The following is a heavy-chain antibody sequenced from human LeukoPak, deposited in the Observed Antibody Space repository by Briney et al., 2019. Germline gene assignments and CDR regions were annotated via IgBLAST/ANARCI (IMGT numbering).Heavy chain of an antibody. Sequence: SETLSLTCAVYGGSFSGYYWSWIRQPPEKGLEWIGEINHSGSTNYNPSLKSRVTISVDTSKNQFSLKLSSVTAADTAVYYCASVVPAAIYAFDIWGQGTMVTVSS. J-gene: IGHJ3*02. CDR1: GGSFSGYY. V-gene: IGHV4-34*01. D-gene: IGHD2-2*01. CDR2: INHSGST. CDR3: ASVVPAAIYAFDI.